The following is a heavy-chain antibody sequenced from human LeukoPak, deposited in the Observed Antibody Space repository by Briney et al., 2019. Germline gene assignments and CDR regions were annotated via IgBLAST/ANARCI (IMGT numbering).Heavy chain of an antibody. V-gene: IGHV5-51*01. Sequence: GESLKISCKGSEYSFTSLWIGWVRQMPGKGLEWMGIIYPGDSDTRYSPSFEGQVTISADKSISTAYLEWSNLKASDTAIYYCARRYGRPFDYWGQGTLVTVFS. CDR1: EYSFTSLW. J-gene: IGHJ4*02. CDR3: ARRYGRPFDY. D-gene: IGHD4-17*01. CDR2: IYPGDSDT.